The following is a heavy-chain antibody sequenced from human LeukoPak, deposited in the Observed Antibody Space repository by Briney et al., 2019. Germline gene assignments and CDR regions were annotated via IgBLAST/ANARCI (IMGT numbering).Heavy chain of an antibody. J-gene: IGHJ4*02. CDR2: IYTSGST. D-gene: IGHD6-13*01. CDR3: ARGPMYSSSWYFDY. CDR1: GGSFSGYY. V-gene: IGHV4-59*10. Sequence: PSETLSLTCAVYGGSFSGYYWSWIRQPAGKGLEWIGRIYTSGSTNYNPSLKSRVTMSVDTSKNQFSLRLSSVTAADTAVYYCARGPMYSSSWYFDYWGQGTLVTVSS.